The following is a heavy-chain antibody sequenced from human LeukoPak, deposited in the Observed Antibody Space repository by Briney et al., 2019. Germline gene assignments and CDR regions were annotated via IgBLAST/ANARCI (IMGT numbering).Heavy chain of an antibody. CDR3: ARGGLEPVDY. V-gene: IGHV3-74*01. CDR2: INPDGSTS. Sequence: PGGSLRLSCAASGFSFSTYWMHWVRQAPGKGLVWVARINPDGSTSSYADSVKGRLTISRDNAKNTLYLQMSSLKADDTAVYYCARGGLEPVDYWGQGTLVTVSS. J-gene: IGHJ4*02. D-gene: IGHD1-1*01. CDR1: GFSFSTYW.